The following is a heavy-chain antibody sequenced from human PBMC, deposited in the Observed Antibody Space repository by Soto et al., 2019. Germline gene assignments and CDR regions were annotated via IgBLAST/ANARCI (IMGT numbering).Heavy chain of an antibody. J-gene: IGHJ6*02. CDR2: IYPGDSDT. Sequence: GESLKISCQGSGYSFASYWIGWVRQIPGKDLEWMGIIYPGDSDTRYSPSFQGQVTISADKSLRTAYLQWTSLKASDTALYYCARTRSFTLGFYYDGMDVWGQGTTVTVSS. CDR1: GYSFASYW. CDR3: ARTRSFTLGFYYDGMDV. V-gene: IGHV5-51*01. D-gene: IGHD6-6*01.